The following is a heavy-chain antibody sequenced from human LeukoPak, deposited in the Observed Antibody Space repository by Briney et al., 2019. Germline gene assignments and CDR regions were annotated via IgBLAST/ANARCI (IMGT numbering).Heavy chain of an antibody. CDR2: IYYSGST. CDR3: ARLTTIFGVVGAFDY. J-gene: IGHJ4*02. CDR1: GGSISSYY. V-gene: IGHV4-59*01. D-gene: IGHD3-3*01. Sequence: SETLSLTCTVSGGSISSYYWSWIRQPPGKGLEWIGYIYYSGSTNYNPSLKSRVTISVDTSKNQFSLKLSSVTAAGTAVYYCARLTTIFGVVGAFDYWGQGTLVTVSS.